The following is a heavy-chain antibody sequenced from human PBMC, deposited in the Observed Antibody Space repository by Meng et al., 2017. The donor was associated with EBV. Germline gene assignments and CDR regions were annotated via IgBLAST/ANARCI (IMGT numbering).Heavy chain of an antibody. CDR3: ASESGRGYTPDY. J-gene: IGHJ4*02. Sequence: QGLLVQSAREVQKPGSSVKVSCKTSGGPFRYYAISWVRQAPGQGLEWLGGFLPRLGAPNYAQKFHGRVKITADESTSTHYMDLSSLRSEDTAIYYCASESGRGYTPDYWGQGTLVTVSS. CDR2: FLPRLGAP. D-gene: IGHD3-10*01. CDR1: GGPFRYYA. V-gene: IGHV1-69*01.